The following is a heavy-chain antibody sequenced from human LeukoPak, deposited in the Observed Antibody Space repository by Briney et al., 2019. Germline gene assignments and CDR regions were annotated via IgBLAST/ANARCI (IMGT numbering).Heavy chain of an antibody. Sequence: WGSLTLSCAASGFIFSRYGLHWVRQAPGKGLEWVAVIGHDESKKYYADSVKGRFTISRENSKNMLYLQMNSLRFEDTAVYFCAKTRGPVIVEGVPSAWGQGTLVTVSS. J-gene: IGHJ5*02. CDR3: AKTRGPVIVEGVPSA. CDR2: IGHDESKK. CDR1: GFIFSRYG. V-gene: IGHV3-30*18. D-gene: IGHD2/OR15-2a*01.